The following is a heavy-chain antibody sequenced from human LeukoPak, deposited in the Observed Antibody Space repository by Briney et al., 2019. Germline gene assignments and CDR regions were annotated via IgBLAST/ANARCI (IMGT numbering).Heavy chain of an antibody. D-gene: IGHD3-10*01. CDR3: ARGGDTMVRGVIPNDY. V-gene: IGHV1-46*01. J-gene: IGHJ4*02. Sequence: ASVKVSCKASGYTFTSYYMHWVRQAPGQGLEWMGIINPSGGSTSYAQTFQGRVTMTRDTSTSTVYMELSSLRSEDTAVYYCARGGDTMVRGVIPNDYWGQGTRSPSPQ. CDR1: GYTFTSYY. CDR2: INPSGGST.